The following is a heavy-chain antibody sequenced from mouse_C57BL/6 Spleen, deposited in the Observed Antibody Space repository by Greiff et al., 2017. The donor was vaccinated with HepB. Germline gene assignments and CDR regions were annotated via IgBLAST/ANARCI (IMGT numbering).Heavy chain of an antibody. CDR1: GYTFTDYE. CDR2: IDPETGGT. J-gene: IGHJ4*01. D-gene: IGHD2-3*01. Sequence: QVQLKQSGAELVRPGASVTLSCKASGYTFTDYEMHWVKQTPVHGLEWIGAIDPETGGTAYNQKFKGKAILTADKSSSTAYMELRSLTSEDSAVYYCTRGSYDGYYEAMDYWGQGTSVTVSS. V-gene: IGHV1-15*01. CDR3: TRGSYDGYYEAMDY.